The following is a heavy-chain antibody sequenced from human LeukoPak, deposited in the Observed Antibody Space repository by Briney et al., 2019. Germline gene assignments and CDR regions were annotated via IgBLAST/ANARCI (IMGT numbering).Heavy chain of an antibody. V-gene: IGHV4-38-2*02. Sequence: SETLSLTCTVSGYSISSGYYWGWIRQPPGKGLEWIGSIYHSGSTYYNPSLKSRVTISVDTSKNHFSLKLSSVTAADTAVYYCAREGLAVAGTIEGPDYWGQGTLVTVSS. CDR3: AREGLAVAGTIEGPDY. CDR1: GYSISSGYY. D-gene: IGHD6-19*01. CDR2: IYHSGST. J-gene: IGHJ4*02.